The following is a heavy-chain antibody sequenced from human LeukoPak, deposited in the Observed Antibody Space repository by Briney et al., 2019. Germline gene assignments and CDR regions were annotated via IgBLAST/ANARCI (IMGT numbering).Heavy chain of an antibody. CDR1: GFTFSNYG. Sequence: PGGTLRLSCAASGFTFSNYGMSWVRQAPGKGLEWVSAVSGNGGRSFYADSVKGRFTISRDNSNNTLFLQVASLRAEDSAIYYCARRKVGGTGDYWGQGTQVTVSS. CDR3: ARRKVGGTGDY. CDR2: VSGNGGRS. V-gene: IGHV3-23*01. D-gene: IGHD1-26*01. J-gene: IGHJ4*02.